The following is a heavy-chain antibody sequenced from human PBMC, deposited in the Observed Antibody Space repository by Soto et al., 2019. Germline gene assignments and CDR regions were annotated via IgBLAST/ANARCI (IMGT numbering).Heavy chain of an antibody. CDR3: ARVGSSGYYAYYFDY. CDR2: IIPILGIA. J-gene: IGHJ4*02. CDR1: GGTFSSYT. D-gene: IGHD3-22*01. V-gene: IGHV1-69*02. Sequence: SVKVSCKASGGTFSSYTISWVRQAPGQGLEWMGRIIPILGIANYAQKFQGRVTITADKSTSTAYMELSSLRSEDTAVYYCARVGSSGYYAYYFDYWGQGTLVTVSS.